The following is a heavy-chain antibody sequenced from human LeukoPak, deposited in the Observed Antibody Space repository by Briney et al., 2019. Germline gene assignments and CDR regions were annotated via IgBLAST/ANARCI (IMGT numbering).Heavy chain of an antibody. J-gene: IGHJ4*02. Sequence: SETLSLTCTVSGGSISSGGYYWSWIRQHPGKGLEWIGYIYYSGSTYYNPSLKSRVTISVDTSKNQFSLKLSSVTAADTAVYYCAREGLDYSHGSRAFDYWGQGTLVTVSS. CDR2: IYYSGST. V-gene: IGHV4-31*03. CDR1: GGSISSGGYY. D-gene: IGHD5-18*01. CDR3: AREGLDYSHGSRAFDY.